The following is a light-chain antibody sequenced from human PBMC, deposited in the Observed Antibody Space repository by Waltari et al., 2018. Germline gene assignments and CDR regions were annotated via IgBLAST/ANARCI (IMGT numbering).Light chain of an antibody. CDR3: QSYDSSLSAYVV. CDR2: WYY. J-gene: IGLJ2*01. Sequence: QSVLTQPPSVSGAPGQRVTISCTGSSSNIGAGYDVHWYQQLPGTAPKLLIYWYYNRPAGVPDRFSVANSGTSASLAITGLQAEDEADYYCQSYDSSLSAYVVFGGGTKLTVL. V-gene: IGLV1-40*01. CDR1: SSNIGAGYD.